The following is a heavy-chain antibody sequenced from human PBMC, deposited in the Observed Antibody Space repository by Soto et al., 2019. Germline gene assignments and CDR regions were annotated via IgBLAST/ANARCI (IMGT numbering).Heavy chain of an antibody. CDR2: IKQDGSEK. CDR3: AGGGGWVIDS. CDR1: KFTFSSYW. D-gene: IGHD3-16*01. V-gene: IGHV3-7*01. J-gene: IGHJ4*02. Sequence: EVQLVESGGGLVQPGGSLRLSCAASKFTFSSYWMNWVRQAPGKGLEWVANIKQDGSEKYYVDSVKGRFTISRDKAKNALYLQMNSRGAEDRVVYCCAGGGGWVIDSWGQGALVTVSS.